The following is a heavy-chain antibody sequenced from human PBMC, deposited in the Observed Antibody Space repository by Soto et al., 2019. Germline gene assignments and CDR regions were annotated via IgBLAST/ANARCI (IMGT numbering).Heavy chain of an antibody. Sequence: GGSLRLSCAASGFTFSSYSMNWVRQAPGKGLEWVSYISSSSSTIYYADSVKGRFTISRDNAKNSLYLQMNSLRAEDTAVYYCARTSYDFWSGYYEYYFDYWGQETLVTVSS. J-gene: IGHJ4*02. D-gene: IGHD3-3*01. CDR1: GFTFSSYS. V-gene: IGHV3-48*01. CDR3: ARTSYDFWSGYYEYYFDY. CDR2: ISSSSSTI.